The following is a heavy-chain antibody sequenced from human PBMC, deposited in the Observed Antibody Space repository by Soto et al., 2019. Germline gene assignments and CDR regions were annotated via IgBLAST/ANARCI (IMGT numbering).Heavy chain of an antibody. V-gene: IGHV4-31*03. CDR1: GGSISSGGYY. Sequence: QVQLQESGPGLVKPSQTLSLTCTVSGGSISSGGYYWSWIRQHPGKGLEWIGYIYYSGSTYYNPSLKSRVTISADTSKNQCSLKLSSVTAADTAVYYCARVFSDSSSFFDPWGQGTLVTVSS. CDR3: ARVFSDSSSFFDP. D-gene: IGHD6-13*01. J-gene: IGHJ5*02. CDR2: IYYSGST.